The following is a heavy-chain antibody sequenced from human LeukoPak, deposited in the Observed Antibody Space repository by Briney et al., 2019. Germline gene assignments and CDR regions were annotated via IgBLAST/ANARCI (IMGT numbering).Heavy chain of an antibody. Sequence: SVKVSCKASGFTFSSSAMPWVRQARGQRLEWIGWIVVGSGNTNYAQKFQERVTITRDMSTSTAYMELSSLRSEDTAVYYCAAVQYSSSWYWFDPWGQGTLVTVSS. J-gene: IGHJ5*02. CDR2: IVVGSGNT. D-gene: IGHD6-13*01. V-gene: IGHV1-58*02. CDR3: AAVQYSSSWYWFDP. CDR1: GFTFSSSA.